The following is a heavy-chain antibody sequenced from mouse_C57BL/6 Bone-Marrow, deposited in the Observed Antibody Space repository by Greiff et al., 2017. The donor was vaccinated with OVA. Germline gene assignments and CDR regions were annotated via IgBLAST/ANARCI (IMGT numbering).Heavy chain of an antibody. D-gene: IGHD2-3*01. Sequence: QVQLKQSGAELARPGASVKLSCKASGYTFTSYGISWVKQRTGQGLEWIGEIYPRSGNTYYNEKFKGKATLTADKSSSTAYMELRSLTSEDSAVYVCALRGIYDGYYVAMDYGGQGTSVTVSS. CDR1: GYTFTSYG. J-gene: IGHJ4*01. CDR2: IYPRSGNT. V-gene: IGHV1-81*01. CDR3: ALRGIYDGYYVAMDY.